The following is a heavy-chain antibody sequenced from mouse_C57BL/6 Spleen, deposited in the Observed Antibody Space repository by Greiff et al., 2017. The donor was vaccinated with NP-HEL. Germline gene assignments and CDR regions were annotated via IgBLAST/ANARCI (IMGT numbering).Heavy chain of an antibody. V-gene: IGHV5-9*01. CDR1: GFTFSSYT. Sequence: EDGGGLVKPGGSLKLSCAASGFTFSSYTMSWVRQTPEKRLEWVATISGGGGNTYYPDSVKGRFTISRDNAKNTLYLQMSSLRSEDTALYYCARQLGDYWGQGTTLTVSS. J-gene: IGHJ2*01. CDR2: ISGGGGNT. CDR3: ARQLGDY.